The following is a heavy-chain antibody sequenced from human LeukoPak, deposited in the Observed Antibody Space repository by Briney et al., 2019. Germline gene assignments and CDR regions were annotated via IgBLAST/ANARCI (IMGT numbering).Heavy chain of an antibody. Sequence: GASVKVSCKASGYTFTDYYIHWVRQAPGQGLEWMGMINPSGSSTSNAQKFQGRVTMTRDTSTSTVYMELSSLRSEDTAVYYCAREREAALCFDYWGQGTLVTVSS. D-gene: IGHD6-25*01. CDR3: AREREAALCFDY. V-gene: IGHV1-46*01. CDR2: INPSGSST. CDR1: GYTFTDYY. J-gene: IGHJ4*02.